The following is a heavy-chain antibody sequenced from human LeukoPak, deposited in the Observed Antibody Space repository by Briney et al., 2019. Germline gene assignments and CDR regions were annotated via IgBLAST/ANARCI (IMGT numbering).Heavy chain of an antibody. Sequence: ASVKVSCKASGYTFTSYAVNWVRQAPGQGLEWMGWINTNTGNPTYAQGFTGRFVFSLDTSVSTAYLQISSLKAEDTAVYYCARVPAYCGGDCYPYFDYWGQGTLVTVSS. CDR2: INTNTGNP. J-gene: IGHJ4*02. CDR3: ARVPAYCGGDCYPYFDY. CDR1: GYTFTSYA. V-gene: IGHV7-4-1*02. D-gene: IGHD2-21*02.